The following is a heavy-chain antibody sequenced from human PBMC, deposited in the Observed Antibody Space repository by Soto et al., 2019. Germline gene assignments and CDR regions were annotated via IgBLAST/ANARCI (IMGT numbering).Heavy chain of an antibody. Sequence: SETLSLTCAVYGGSFSGYYWSWIRQPPGKGLEWIGEINHSGSTNYNPSLKSRVTISVDTSKNQFSLKLSSVTAADTAVYYCARSGSYDFWSGCFRGYYGMDVWGQGTTVTVSS. V-gene: IGHV4-34*01. CDR2: INHSGST. CDR1: GGSFSGYY. J-gene: IGHJ6*02. D-gene: IGHD3-3*01. CDR3: ARSGSYDFWSGCFRGYYGMDV.